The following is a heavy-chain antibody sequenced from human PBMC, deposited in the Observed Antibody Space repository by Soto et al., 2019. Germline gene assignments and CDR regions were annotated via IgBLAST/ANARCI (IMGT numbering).Heavy chain of an antibody. D-gene: IGHD2-21*02. Sequence: SETLSLTCTVSGGSISSGGYYWSWIRQHPGKGLEWIGYIYYSGSTYYNPSLESRVTISVDTSKNQFSLKLSSVTAADTAVYYSARVRGGDCHNAFDIWGQGTMVTVSS. V-gene: IGHV4-31*03. J-gene: IGHJ3*02. CDR2: IYYSGST. CDR3: ARVRGGDCHNAFDI. CDR1: GGSISSGGYY.